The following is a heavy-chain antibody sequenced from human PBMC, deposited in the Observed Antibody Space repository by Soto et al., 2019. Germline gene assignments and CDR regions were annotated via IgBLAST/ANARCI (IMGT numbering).Heavy chain of an antibody. CDR3: ATLYCSGGTCYSEDY. V-gene: IGHV3-33*01. J-gene: IGHJ4*02. D-gene: IGHD2-15*01. CDR2: IWYDGSKQ. Sequence: QVQLVESGGAVSKPGGSWSLSWPASGSTFRNYGINWVRQAPGKGLEWVAVIWYDGSKQYYADSVKGRFTISRDNSKNTLYLQMNSLRAEDTAVYFCATLYCSGGTCYSEDYWGQGTLVTVSS. CDR1: GSTFRNYG.